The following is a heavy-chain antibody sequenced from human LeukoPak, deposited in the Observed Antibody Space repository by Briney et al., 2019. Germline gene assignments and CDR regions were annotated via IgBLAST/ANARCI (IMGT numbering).Heavy chain of an antibody. D-gene: IGHD6-13*01. J-gene: IGHJ2*01. CDR1: GFTFSNYW. V-gene: IGHV3-7*01. CDR2: IKQDGSAQ. CDR3: ARVSAAGTGFLDL. Sequence: GGSLRLSCAASGFTFSNYWMSWVRQAPGKGLEWVANIKQDGSAQNYVDSVKGRLTTSRDNAKNSLFLQMNSLRVEDTALYYCARVSAAGTGFLDLWGRGTLVLVSA.